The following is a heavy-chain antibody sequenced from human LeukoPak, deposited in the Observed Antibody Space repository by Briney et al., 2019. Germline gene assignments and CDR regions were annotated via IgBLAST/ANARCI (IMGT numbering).Heavy chain of an antibody. CDR2: IYHSGST. CDR3: ARQDTAMVPPGGFDY. CDR1: GGSISSSSYY. V-gene: IGHV4-39*01. J-gene: IGHJ4*02. D-gene: IGHD5-18*01. Sequence: PSETLSLTCTVSGGSISSSSYYWGWIRQPPGKGLEWIGSIYHSGSTYYNPSLKSRVTISVDTSKNQFSLKLSSVTAADTAVYYCARQDTAMVPPGGFDYWGQGTLVTVSS.